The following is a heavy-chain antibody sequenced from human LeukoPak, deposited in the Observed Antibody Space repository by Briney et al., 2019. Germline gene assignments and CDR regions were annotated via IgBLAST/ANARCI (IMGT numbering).Heavy chain of an antibody. V-gene: IGHV1-2*02. Sequence: GASVKVSCKAFGYTFTGYYMHWVRQAPGQGLERMGWINPNSGGTNYAQKFQGRVTMTRDTSISTAYIELSRLRSDDTAVYYCARGPDGYYYDSSGYYYVYWGQGTLVTVSS. CDR3: ARGPDGYYYDSSGYYYVY. CDR1: GYTFTGYY. D-gene: IGHD3-22*01. J-gene: IGHJ4*02. CDR2: INPNSGGT.